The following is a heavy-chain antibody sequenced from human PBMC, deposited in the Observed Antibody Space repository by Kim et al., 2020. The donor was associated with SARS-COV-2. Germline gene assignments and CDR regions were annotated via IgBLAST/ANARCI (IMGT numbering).Heavy chain of an antibody. Sequence: GGSLRLSCAASGFTFSSYSMNWVRQAPGKGLEWVSYISSSSSTIYYADSVKGRFTISRDNAKYSLYLQMNSLRAEDTAVYYCASQEDRYCSSTSCYEYYYYGMDVWGQGTTVTVSS. CDR2: ISSSSSTI. CDR1: GFTFSSYS. CDR3: ASQEDRYCSSTSCYEYYYYGMDV. J-gene: IGHJ6*02. V-gene: IGHV3-48*04. D-gene: IGHD2-2*01.